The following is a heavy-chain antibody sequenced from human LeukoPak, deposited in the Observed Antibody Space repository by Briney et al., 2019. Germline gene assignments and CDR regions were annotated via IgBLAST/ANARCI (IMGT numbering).Heavy chain of an antibody. J-gene: IGHJ3*02. V-gene: IGHV4-59*01. CDR2: IYYSGST. CDR1: GGSISSYY. CDR3: ARDLGPYDAFDI. Sequence: SETLSLTCTVSGGSISSYYWTWIRQPPGKELEWIGYIYYSGSTNYNPSLKSRVTISVDTSTNQFSLKLSSVTAADTAVYYCARDLGPYDAFDIWGQGTMVTVSS. D-gene: IGHD3-10*01.